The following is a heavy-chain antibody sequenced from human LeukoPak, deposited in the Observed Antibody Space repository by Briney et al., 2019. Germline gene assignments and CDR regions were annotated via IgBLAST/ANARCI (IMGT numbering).Heavy chain of an antibody. CDR2: INTNTGET. CDR1: GYTFIDYY. Sequence: GSSVKVSCKASGYTFIDYYMNWVRQAPGQGLEWMGWINTNTGETNYAQKFQGRVTVTRDTSISTAYMDLSRLRSDDTAVYYCARAGVWDYSDSSGYHNAAFDIWGQGTMVTVSS. CDR3: ARAGVWDYSDSSGYHNAAFDI. J-gene: IGHJ3*02. V-gene: IGHV1-2*02. D-gene: IGHD3-22*01.